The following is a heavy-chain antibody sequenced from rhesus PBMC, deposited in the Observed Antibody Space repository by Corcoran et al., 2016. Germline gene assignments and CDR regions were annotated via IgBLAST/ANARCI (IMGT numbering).Heavy chain of an antibody. CDR3: ARYRSGSYYYFDY. V-gene: IGHV4-80*01. CDR2: INGNSGST. CDR1: GASISSYW. Sequence: QVLLQESGPGLVKPSETLSLTCAVSGASISSYWWSWIGQPPGQGLEWIGEINGNSGSTNYNPSLKSRVTISKDASKNQFSLSLSSVTAADTAVYYCARYRSGSYYYFDYWGQGVLVTVSS. D-gene: IGHD3-16*01. J-gene: IGHJ4*01.